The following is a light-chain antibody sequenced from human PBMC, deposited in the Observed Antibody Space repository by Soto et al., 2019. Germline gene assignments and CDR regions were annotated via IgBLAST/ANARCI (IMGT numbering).Light chain of an antibody. CDR3: QQYNTCSSPT. CDR1: QSINIW. V-gene: IGKV1-5*01. Sequence: DTQMTQSPSTLSASVGDTVTITCRASQSINIWLAWYQQKPGKAPNVLIYDASTLESGVPSRFSGGGSGTEFTLTISSLQPDDFATYYCQQYNTCSSPTFGQGTKLEIK. CDR2: DAS. J-gene: IGKJ2*01.